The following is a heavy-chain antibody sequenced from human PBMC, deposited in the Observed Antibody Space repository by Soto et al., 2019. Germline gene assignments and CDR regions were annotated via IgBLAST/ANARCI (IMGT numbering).Heavy chain of an antibody. V-gene: IGHV5-51*01. Sequence: GESLKISCKGSGYSFTSYWIGWVRQMPGKGLEWMGIIYPGDSDTRYSPSFQGQVTISADKSTSTAYLQWSSLKASDTAMYYCARRFPYSSSSGRYYYYGMDVWGQGTTVTVSS. CDR2: IYPGDSDT. D-gene: IGHD6-6*01. J-gene: IGHJ6*02. CDR1: GYSFTSYW. CDR3: ARRFPYSSSSGRYYYYGMDV.